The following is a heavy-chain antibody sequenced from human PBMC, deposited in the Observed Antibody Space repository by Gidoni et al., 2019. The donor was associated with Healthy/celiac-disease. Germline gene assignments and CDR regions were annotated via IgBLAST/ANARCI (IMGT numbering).Heavy chain of an antibody. CDR2: IYYSGST. D-gene: IGHD2-2*01. CDR1: GCSISSSSYY. V-gene: IGHV4-39*01. CDR3: ARQPDLVAEVVPAAKGAFDI. J-gene: IGHJ3*02. Sequence: QLQLQASGPGLVQPSETLSLTCTVSGCSISSSSYYWGWIRQPPGKGLEWIGSIYYSGSTYYNPSLKSRVTISVDTSKNQFSLKLSSVTAADTAVYYCARQPDLVAEVVPAAKGAFDIWGQGTMVTVSS.